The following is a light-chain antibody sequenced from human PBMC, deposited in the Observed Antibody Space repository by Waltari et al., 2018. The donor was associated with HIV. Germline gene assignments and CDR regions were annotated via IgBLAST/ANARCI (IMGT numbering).Light chain of an antibody. CDR2: EVS. Sequence: QSALTQPPSASGSPGQSVTISCSATSSDVGGYNYVSWYQQHPGKAPHPMIDEVSKQPSGVPDRFSGSKSGNTASLTVSGLQAEDEADYYGSSYGGSNHHVVFGGGTKLTVL. CDR3: SSYGGSNHHVV. V-gene: IGLV2-8*01. J-gene: IGLJ2*01. CDR1: SSDVGGYNY.